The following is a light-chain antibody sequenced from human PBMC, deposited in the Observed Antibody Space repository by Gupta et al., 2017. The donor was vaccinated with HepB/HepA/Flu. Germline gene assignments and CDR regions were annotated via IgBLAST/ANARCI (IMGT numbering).Light chain of an antibody. V-gene: IGLV1-44*01. CDR3: AGWDDSLNGWV. Sequence: QSVLTQPPSASGTPGQRVTISCSGSSSNIGSNTVNWYQQLPGTAPKLLIYSNNQRPSGVPDRISGSKPGTSASLAISGLQSEDEADYYCAGWDDSLNGWVFGGGTKLTVL. J-gene: IGLJ3*02. CDR1: SSNIGSNT. CDR2: SNN.